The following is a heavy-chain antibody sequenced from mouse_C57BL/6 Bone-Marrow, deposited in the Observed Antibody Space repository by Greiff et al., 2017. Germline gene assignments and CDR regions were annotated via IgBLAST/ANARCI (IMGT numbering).Heavy chain of an antibody. J-gene: IGHJ1*03. V-gene: IGHV1-39*01. Sequence: VQLKQSGPELVKPGASVKISCKASGYSFTDYNMNWVKQSNGKSLEWIGVINPNYGTTSYNQKFKGKATLTVDQSSSTAYMQLNSLTSEDSAVYYCARGLYYGSSPYWYFDVWGTGTTVTVSS. CDR1: GYSFTDYN. D-gene: IGHD1-1*01. CDR3: ARGLYYGSSPYWYFDV. CDR2: INPNYGTT.